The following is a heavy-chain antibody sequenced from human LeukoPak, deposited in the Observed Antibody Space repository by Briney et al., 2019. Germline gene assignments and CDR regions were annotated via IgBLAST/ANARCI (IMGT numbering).Heavy chain of an antibody. J-gene: IGHJ4*02. V-gene: IGHV3-7*03. CDR1: GFTFSSYW. CDR3: ARDQLGAVLYFDY. CDR2: IKQDGSEK. Sequence: GGSLRLSCAASGFTFSSYWMSWVRQAPGKGLEWVANIKQDGSEKYYVDSVKGRFTISRDNAKNSLYLQINSLRVEDTAVYYCARDQLGAVLYFDYWGQGTLVTVSS. D-gene: IGHD1-1*01.